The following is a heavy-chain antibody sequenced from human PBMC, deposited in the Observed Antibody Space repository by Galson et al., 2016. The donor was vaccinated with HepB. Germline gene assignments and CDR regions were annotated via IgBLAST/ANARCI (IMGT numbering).Heavy chain of an antibody. CDR1: GDSVSSNSAN. D-gene: IGHD7-27*01. Sequence: CAISGDSVSSNSANRHWIRQSPSRGLEWLGRTYYKSNWYYDYAVSVKSRITINPDTSKNQFSLQLNSVTPEDTAVYYCTRYSPFNTGAFDFWGQGTLGTVSS. V-gene: IGHV6-1*01. CDR2: TYYKSNWYY. J-gene: IGHJ4*02. CDR3: TRYSPFNTGAFDF.